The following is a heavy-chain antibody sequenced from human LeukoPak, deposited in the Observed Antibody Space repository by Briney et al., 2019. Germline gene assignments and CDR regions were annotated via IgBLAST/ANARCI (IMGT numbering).Heavy chain of an antibody. CDR1: GFTFRSYG. J-gene: IGHJ3*02. CDR3: AKDKRITILAVVSDAFDI. D-gene: IGHD3-22*01. Sequence: GGSLRLSCAASGFTFRSYGMHWVRQAPGKGLQWVAFIRYDGSNKYYADSVKGRFTISRDNSKNTLYLQMTSLRAEDTALYYCAKDKRITILAVVSDAFDIWGQGTMVTVSS. CDR2: IRYDGSNK. V-gene: IGHV3-30*02.